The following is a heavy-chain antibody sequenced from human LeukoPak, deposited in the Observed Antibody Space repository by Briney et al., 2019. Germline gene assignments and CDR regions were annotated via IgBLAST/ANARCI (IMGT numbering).Heavy chain of an antibody. J-gene: IGHJ3*02. CDR2: IYYTGST. CDR3: ARGAYYDILTGYYTGSFDI. CDR1: SGSISSYY. D-gene: IGHD3-9*01. Sequence: PSETLSLTGTVSSGSISSYYWSWIRQPPGKGLEWMGYIYYTGSTNYNPSLKSRVTISVDTSKNQFSLKLSSVTAADTAVYYCARGAYYDILTGYYTGSFDIWGQGTMVTVSS. V-gene: IGHV4-59*12.